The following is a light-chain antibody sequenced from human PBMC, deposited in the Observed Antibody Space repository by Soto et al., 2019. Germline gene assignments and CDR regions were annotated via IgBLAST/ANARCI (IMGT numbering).Light chain of an antibody. CDR3: LLFYGGARV. V-gene: IGLV7-43*01. J-gene: IGLJ3*02. CDR1: TGAVTSGYF. Sequence: QAVVTQEPSLTVSPGGTVTLTCASNTGAVTSGYFANWFQQKPGQAPRTLIYSTSNKQSWTPARFSGSLLGGKAALTLSSVQPEDEAEYYCLLFYGGARVFGGGTKLTVL. CDR2: STS.